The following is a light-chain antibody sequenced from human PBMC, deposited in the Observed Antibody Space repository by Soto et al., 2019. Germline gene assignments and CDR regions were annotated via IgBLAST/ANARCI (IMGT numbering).Light chain of an antibody. Sequence: EIVMTQSPATLTVSPGERATLSCRASQSVSSNLAWYQQKPGQAPRLLIYGASTRATGIPARFSGSGSGTEFTLTNSSLQSEHFAVYYCQQYNNWPRTFGQGTKVEI. J-gene: IGKJ1*01. CDR3: QQYNNWPRT. CDR1: QSVSSN. V-gene: IGKV3-15*01. CDR2: GAS.